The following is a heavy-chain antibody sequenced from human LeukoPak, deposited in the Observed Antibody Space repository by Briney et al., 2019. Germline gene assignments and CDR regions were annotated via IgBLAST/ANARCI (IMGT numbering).Heavy chain of an antibody. Sequence: ASVKVSCKASGYTFSDSGISWVRQAPGQGLEWMGWISTYNGNTNYAQKLQGRVALNTDTSTSTAYMELRSLRSDDTAVYYCARDCDRSGYYCYWGQGTLVTVSS. D-gene: IGHD3-22*01. CDR1: GYTFSDSG. J-gene: IGHJ4*02. CDR3: ARDCDRSGYYCY. V-gene: IGHV1-18*01. CDR2: ISTYNGNT.